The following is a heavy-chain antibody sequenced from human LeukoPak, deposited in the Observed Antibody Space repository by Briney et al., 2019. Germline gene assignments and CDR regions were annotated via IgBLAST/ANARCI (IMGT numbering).Heavy chain of an antibody. V-gene: IGHV4-34*08. D-gene: IGHD6-25*01. Sequence: GSLRLSCAASGFTFSSHWMSWVRHVPGKGLEWIGEIIYTGSTSYNPSLKSRVTISVDTSQNQFFLLLTSVTAADTAVYYCARVAGYLPTRWFDPWGQGTHVTVSS. CDR3: ARVAGYLPTRWFDP. J-gene: IGHJ5*02. CDR2: IIYTGST. CDR1: GFTFSSHW.